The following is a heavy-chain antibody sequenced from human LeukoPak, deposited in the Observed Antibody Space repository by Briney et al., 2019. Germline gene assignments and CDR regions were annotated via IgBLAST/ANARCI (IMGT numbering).Heavy chain of an antibody. CDR2: ISADNGNT. CDR1: GYTFTSYG. V-gene: IGHV1-18*01. Sequence: GASVKVSCKASGYTFTSYGISWVRQAPGQGLEWMGWISADNGNTKYSQQKLQGRVTMTTDTSTSTAYMELRSLRSDDTAVYYCARCSGVSCYLPFDYWGQGTLVTVSS. CDR3: ARCSGVSCYLPFDY. J-gene: IGHJ4*02. D-gene: IGHD2-15*01.